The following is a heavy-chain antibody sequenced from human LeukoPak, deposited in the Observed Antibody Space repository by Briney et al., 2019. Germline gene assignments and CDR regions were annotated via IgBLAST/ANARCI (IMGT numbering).Heavy chain of an antibody. CDR2: MRYDGSNR. CDR3: AKGDY. CDR1: GFNSSNYD. V-gene: IGHV3-30*02. Sequence: GGSLRLSCATSGFNSSNYDMHWVRQAPGKGLEWVAFMRYDGSNRYYADSVKGRFTISRDNSKNTLYLQMNSLRTEDTAVYYCAKGDYWGQGTLVTVSS. J-gene: IGHJ4*02.